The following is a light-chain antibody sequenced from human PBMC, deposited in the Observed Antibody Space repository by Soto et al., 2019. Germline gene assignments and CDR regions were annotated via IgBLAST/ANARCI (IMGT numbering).Light chain of an antibody. CDR2: EVS. CDR1: SSDVGGYNY. V-gene: IGLV2-8*01. Sequence: QSVPTQPPSASGSPGQSVTISCTGTSSDVGGYNYVSWYQQHPGKAPKLMIYEVSKRPSGVPDRFSGSKSGNTASLTVSGLPAEDEADYYCSSYAGSNNLGVLGTGTKLTVL. CDR3: SSYAGSNNLGV. J-gene: IGLJ1*01.